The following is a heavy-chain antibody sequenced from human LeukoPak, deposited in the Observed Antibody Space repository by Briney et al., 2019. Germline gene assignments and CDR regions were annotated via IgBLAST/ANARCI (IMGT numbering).Heavy chain of an antibody. V-gene: IGHV4-30-2*01. CDR1: GGSISSGSYP. D-gene: IGHD3-16*01. Sequence: PSETLSLTCAVSGGSISSGSYPCSWIRQPPGEVLEGNEYIYHSGSTYYNPALKSRLTISVDRSKNQFSLNLSSVTAADTAVYYCARGGGAPYYGLDVWGRGTTVTVSS. CDR2: IYHSGST. CDR3: ARGGGAPYYGLDV. J-gene: IGHJ6*02.